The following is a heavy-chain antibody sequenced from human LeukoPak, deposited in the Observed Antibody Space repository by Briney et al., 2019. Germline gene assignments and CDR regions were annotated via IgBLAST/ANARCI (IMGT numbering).Heavy chain of an antibody. V-gene: IGHV4-38-2*02. Sequence: PSETLSLTCTVSGYSISGGYYWGWIRQPPGKGLEWIGSIYHSGSTYYNPSLKSRVTISVDTSKNQFSLKLSSVTAADTAVYYCAGDLGISAFDIWGQGTMVTVSS. CDR1: GYSISGGYY. CDR2: IYHSGST. J-gene: IGHJ3*02. D-gene: IGHD7-27*01. CDR3: AGDLGISAFDI.